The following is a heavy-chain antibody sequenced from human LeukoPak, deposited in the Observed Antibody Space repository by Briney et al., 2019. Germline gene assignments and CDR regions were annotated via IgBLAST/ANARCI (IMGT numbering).Heavy chain of an antibody. V-gene: IGHV3-21*01. D-gene: IGHD3-3*01. CDR2: ISSSSSYI. CDR1: GFTFSSYS. J-gene: IGHJ6*03. Sequence: GGSLRLSCAASGFTFSSYSMNWVRQAPGKGLEWVSSISSSSSYIYYADSVKGRFTISRDNAKNSLYLQMNSLRVEDTAVYYCARDRLLEDREYNYYYCMDVWGKGTTVTVSS. CDR3: ARDRLLEDREYNYYYCMDV.